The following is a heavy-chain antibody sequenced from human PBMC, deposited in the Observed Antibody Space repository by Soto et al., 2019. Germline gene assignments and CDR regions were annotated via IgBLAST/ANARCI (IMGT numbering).Heavy chain of an antibody. J-gene: IGHJ4*02. Sequence: GSLRLSCAASGFTFSSYGMHWVRQAPGKGLEWVAVISYDGSNKYYADSVKGRFTISRDNSKNTLYLQMNSLRAEDTAVYYCAKDLSSYDSSGYYYIFDYWGQGT. CDR3: AKDLSSYDSSGYYYIFDY. D-gene: IGHD3-22*01. CDR2: ISYDGSNK. V-gene: IGHV3-30*18. CDR1: GFTFSSYG.